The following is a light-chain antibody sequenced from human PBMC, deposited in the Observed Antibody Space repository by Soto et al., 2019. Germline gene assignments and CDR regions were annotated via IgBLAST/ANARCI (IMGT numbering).Light chain of an antibody. CDR2: DVS. CDR1: SSDVGGYNY. Sequence: QSALTQPASVSGSPGQSIAISCTGTSSDVGGYNYVSWYQQHPGKTPNLMIYDVSNRPSGVSNRFSGSKSGNTASLTISGLQAEDEADYYCSSYTSSSTWVFGGGPQLTVL. CDR3: SSYTSSSTWV. J-gene: IGLJ3*02. V-gene: IGLV2-14*01.